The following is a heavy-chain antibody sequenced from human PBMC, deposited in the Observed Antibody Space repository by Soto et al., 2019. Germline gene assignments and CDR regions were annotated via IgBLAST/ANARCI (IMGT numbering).Heavy chain of an antibody. CDR2: IDPSDSYT. Sequence: GESLKISCKGSGYSFTSYWISWVRQMPGKGLEWMGRIDPSDSYTNYSPSFQGHVTISADKSISTAYLQWSSLKASDTAMYYCARLAMGRGVPTYGLAVWGQGTTVTGSS. V-gene: IGHV5-10-1*01. CDR1: GYSFTSYW. J-gene: IGHJ6*01. D-gene: IGHD3-10*01. CDR3: ARLAMGRGVPTYGLAV.